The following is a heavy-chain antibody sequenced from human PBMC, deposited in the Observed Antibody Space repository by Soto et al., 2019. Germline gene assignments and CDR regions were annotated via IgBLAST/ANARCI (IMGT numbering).Heavy chain of an antibody. V-gene: IGHV3-11*01. CDR3: ARDLGYYDSSGYFDY. J-gene: IGHJ4*02. Sequence: PGGSLRLSCAASGFTFSDYYISWIRQAPGKGLERVSYISSSDSIYYADSVKGRFTISRDNAKNSVYLQMNSLRAEDTAVYYCARDLGYYDSSGYFDYWGQGTLVTVSS. D-gene: IGHD3-22*01. CDR1: GFTFSDYY. CDR2: ISSSDSI.